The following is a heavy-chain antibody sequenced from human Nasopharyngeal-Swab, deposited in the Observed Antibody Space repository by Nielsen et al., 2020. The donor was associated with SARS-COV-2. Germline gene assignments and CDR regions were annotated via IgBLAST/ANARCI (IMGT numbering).Heavy chain of an antibody. CDR1: GFTFSNFA. D-gene: IGHD5-12*01. CDR3: TKDRDSGDDSEEYYHYYGMDV. V-gene: IGHV3-23*01. Sequence: GESLKISCAASGFTFSNFAMSWVRQAPGKGLEWVSVISGDSDSTYYTDSVRGRFTISRDNSKNTLNLQMNNLRAEDTAIYYCTKDRDSGDDSEEYYHYYGMDVWGQGGPVTVSS. CDR2: ISGDSDST. J-gene: IGHJ6*02.